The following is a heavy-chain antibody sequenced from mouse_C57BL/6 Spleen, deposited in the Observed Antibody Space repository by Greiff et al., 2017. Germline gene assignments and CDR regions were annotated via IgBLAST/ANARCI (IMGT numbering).Heavy chain of an antibody. D-gene: IGHD2-4*01. CDR1: GYTFTSYW. V-gene: IGHV1-55*01. CDR2: IYPGSGST. J-gene: IGHJ2*01. CDR3: ASFGIYYDYDDGFDY. Sequence: VQLQQPGAELVKPGASVKMSCKASGYTFTSYWITWVKQRPGQGLEWIGDIYPGSGSTNYNEKFKSKATLTVDTSSSTAYMQLSSLTSEDSAVYYCASFGIYYDYDDGFDYWGQGTTLTVSS.